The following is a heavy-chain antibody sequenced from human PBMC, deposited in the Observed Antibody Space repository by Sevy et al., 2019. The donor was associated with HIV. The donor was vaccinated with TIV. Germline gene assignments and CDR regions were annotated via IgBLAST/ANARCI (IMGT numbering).Heavy chain of an antibody. CDR3: AKEDSGGPLDGSGYYGRGGFDY. V-gene: IGHV3-43*01. CDR1: GFTFDDYT. D-gene: IGHD3-22*01. Sequence: GGSLRLSCAASGFTFDDYTMHWVRQAPGKGLEWVSLISWDGGSTYYADSVKGRFTISRDNSKNSLYLQMNSLRTADNALYYCAKEDSGGPLDGSGYYGRGGFDYWGQGTLVTVSS. J-gene: IGHJ4*02. CDR2: ISWDGGST.